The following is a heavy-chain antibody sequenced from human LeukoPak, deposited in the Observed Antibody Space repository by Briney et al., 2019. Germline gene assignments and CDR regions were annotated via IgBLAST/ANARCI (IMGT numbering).Heavy chain of an antibody. CDR2: ISAYNGNT. CDR1: GYTYTSYG. CDR3: ARDGVGYGDYADYYYGMDV. D-gene: IGHD4-17*01. V-gene: IGHV1-18*01. J-gene: IGHJ6*02. Sequence: ASVKVSCKASGYTYTSYGISWVRQAPGQGLEWMGWISAYNGNTNYAQKLQGRVTMTTDTSTSTAYMELRSLRSDDTAVYYCARDGVGYGDYADYYYGMDVWGQGTTVTVSS.